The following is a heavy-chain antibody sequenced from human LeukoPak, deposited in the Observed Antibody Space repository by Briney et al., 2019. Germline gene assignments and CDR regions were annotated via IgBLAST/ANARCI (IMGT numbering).Heavy chain of an antibody. CDR1: GGSISSSSYY. CDR3: ARDLGVRGVVDY. J-gene: IGHJ4*02. D-gene: IGHD3-10*01. V-gene: IGHV4-39*07. CDR2: IYYSGST. Sequence: LETLSLTCTVSGGSISSSSYYWGWIRQPPGKGLEWIGSIYYSGSTYYNPSLKSRATISVDTSKNQFSLKLSSVTAADTAVYYCARDLGVRGVVDYWGQGTLVTVSS.